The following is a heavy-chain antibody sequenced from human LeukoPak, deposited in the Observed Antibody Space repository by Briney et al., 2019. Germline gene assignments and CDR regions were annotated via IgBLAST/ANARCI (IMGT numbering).Heavy chain of an antibody. D-gene: IGHD4-23*01. CDR2: INHSGST. J-gene: IGHJ3*02. CDR3: ARGPDLTDYGGNSYPAFDI. CDR1: GGSFSGYY. Sequence: PSETLSLTCTVSGGSFSGYYCTWIRQPPGKGLEWIGEINHSGSTNYNPSLKSRVTISVDTSKNQFSLKLSSVTAADTAVYYCARGPDLTDYGGNSYPAFDIWGQGTMVTVSS. V-gene: IGHV4-34*01.